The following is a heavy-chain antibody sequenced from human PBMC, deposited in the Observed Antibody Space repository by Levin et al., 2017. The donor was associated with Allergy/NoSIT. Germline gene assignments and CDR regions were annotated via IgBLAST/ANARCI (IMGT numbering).Heavy chain of an antibody. V-gene: IGHV3-9*01. CDR2: ISWNSGSI. Sequence: SLKISCAASGFTFDDYAMHWVRQAPGKGLEWVSGISWNSGSIGYADSVKGRFTISRDNAKNSLYLQMNSLRAEDTALYYCAKDIGYGGYAGARYFDYWGQGTLVTVSS. J-gene: IGHJ4*02. CDR3: AKDIGYGGYAGARYFDY. D-gene: IGHD5-12*01. CDR1: GFTFDDYA.